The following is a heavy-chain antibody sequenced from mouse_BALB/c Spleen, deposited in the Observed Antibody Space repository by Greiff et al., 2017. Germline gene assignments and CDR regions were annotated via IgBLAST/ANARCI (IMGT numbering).Heavy chain of an antibody. CDR3: ARGGLRRDPYAMDY. V-gene: IGHV1-4*01. CDR1: GYTFTSYT. D-gene: IGHD2-2*01. J-gene: IGHJ4*01. CDR2: INPSSGYT. Sequence: VQLQQSGAELARPGASVKMSCKASGYTFTSYTMHWVKQRPGQGLEWIGYINPSSGYTNYNQKFKDKATLTADKSSSTAYMQLSSLTSEDSAVYYCARGGLRRDPYAMDYWGQGTSVTVSS.